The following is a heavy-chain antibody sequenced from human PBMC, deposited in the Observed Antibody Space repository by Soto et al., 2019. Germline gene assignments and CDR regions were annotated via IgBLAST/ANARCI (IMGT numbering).Heavy chain of an antibody. V-gene: IGHV2-5*02. CDR1: GFSFSTTGVG. Sequence: QITLKESGPTLVKPTQTLTLTCTFSGFSFSTTGVGVGWIRQPPGKALEWLALIYCDDDKRYSPSLKSRLTITKDTSKNQVVLTMTNIDPVDTATYYCAHIPEITLIAGAFDIWGQGTMVTVSS. D-gene: IGHD3-22*01. CDR2: IYCDDDK. CDR3: AHIPEITLIAGAFDI. J-gene: IGHJ3*02.